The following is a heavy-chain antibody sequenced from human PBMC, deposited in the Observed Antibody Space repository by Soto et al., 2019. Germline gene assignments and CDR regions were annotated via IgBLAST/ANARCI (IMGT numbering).Heavy chain of an antibody. CDR1: GGSISTSNYY. J-gene: IGHJ4*02. CDR2: IYYSGTT. V-gene: IGHV4-39*01. D-gene: IGHD2-15*01. Sequence: PSETLSLTCTVSGGSISTSNYYWGWVRQPPGKGLDWIGNIYYSGTTYYNPSLKSRVTISVDTSKNQLSLKLNSVTAADTAVYYCATFMLPASRHNDFDFWGPGTLVTVSS. CDR3: ATFMLPASRHNDFDF.